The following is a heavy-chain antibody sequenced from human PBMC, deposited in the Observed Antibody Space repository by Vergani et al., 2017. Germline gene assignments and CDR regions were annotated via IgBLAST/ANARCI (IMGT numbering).Heavy chain of an antibody. CDR3: ARENIGGVMDV. J-gene: IGHJ6*02. CDR1: GFTFSSYG. CDR2: IWYDGSNK. D-gene: IGHD2/OR15-2a*01. V-gene: IGHV3-33*01. Sequence: QVQLVESGGGVVQPGRSLRLSCAASGFTFSSYGMHWVRQAPGKGLEWVAVIWYDGSNKYYADSVKGRFTISRDNSKNTLYLQMNSLRAEDTAVYYCARENIGGVMDVWGQGTTVTVSS.